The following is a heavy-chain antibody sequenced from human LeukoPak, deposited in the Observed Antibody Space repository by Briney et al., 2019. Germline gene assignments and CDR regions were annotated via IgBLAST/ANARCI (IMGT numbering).Heavy chain of an antibody. CDR3: ARGEEDSSGWHALYFDY. CDR1: GGSISSYY. V-gene: IGHV4-59*08. D-gene: IGHD6-19*01. J-gene: IGHJ4*02. CDR2: IYYSGST. Sequence: SETLSLTCTVSGGSISSYYWSWIRQPPGKGLEWIGYIYYSGSTNYNPSLKSRVTISVDTSKNQFSPKLSPVTAADTAVYYCARGEEDSSGWHALYFDYWGQGTLVTVSS.